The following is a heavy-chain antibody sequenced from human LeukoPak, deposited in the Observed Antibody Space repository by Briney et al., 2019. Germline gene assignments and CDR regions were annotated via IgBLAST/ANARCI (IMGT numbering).Heavy chain of an antibody. CDR3: ARDSYGFDP. CDR2: IRDDGHNE. CDR1: GFTFSSYG. J-gene: IGHJ5*02. Sequence: GGSLRLSCAASGFTFSSYGMHWVRQAPGKGLEWVAFIRDDGHNEYYADSVKGRFTISRDNSKSTLYLQMNSLRPEDTAVYYCARDSYGFDPWGQGTLVTVSS. V-gene: IGHV3-30*02.